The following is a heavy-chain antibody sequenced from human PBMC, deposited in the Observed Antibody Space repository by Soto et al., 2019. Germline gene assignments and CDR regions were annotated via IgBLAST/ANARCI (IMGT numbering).Heavy chain of an antibody. J-gene: IGHJ4*02. CDR3: TSRGSRSYFVDY. V-gene: IGHV3-73*02. CDR2: IRSKANGYAT. Sequence: EVQLVESGGGLVQPGGSLKLSCAASGFIFSGSAMHWVRQASGRGLEWVGRIRSKANGYATTYAASVKGRFTISRDDSKNTAYLQMNSLKTEDTAVYYCTSRGSRSYFVDYWGQGTLVTVSS. CDR1: GFIFSGSA. D-gene: IGHD3-22*01.